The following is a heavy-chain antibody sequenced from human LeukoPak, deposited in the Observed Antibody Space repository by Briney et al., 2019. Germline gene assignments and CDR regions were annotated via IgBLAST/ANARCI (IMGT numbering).Heavy chain of an antibody. CDR3: AREDIVVVPAAIGGYYYYGMDV. Sequence: GGSLRLSCAASGFTFSSYGMHWVRQAPGKGLEWVAVIWYDGSNKYYADSVKGRFTISRDNSKNTLYLQMNSLRAGDTAVYYCAREDIVVVPAAIGGYYYYGMDVWGQGTTVTVSS. CDR1: GFTFSSYG. CDR2: IWYDGSNK. J-gene: IGHJ6*02. D-gene: IGHD2-2*02. V-gene: IGHV3-33*01.